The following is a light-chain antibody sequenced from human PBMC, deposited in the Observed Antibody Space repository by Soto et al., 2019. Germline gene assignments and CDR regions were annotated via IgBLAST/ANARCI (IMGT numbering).Light chain of an antibody. CDR3: LPLNTYPWT. V-gene: IGKV1-17*01. Sequence: IQMTQSPSSLSASVGDRLSIACRASQVITNDLGWYQQKPGKAPKRLIYAASTLQSGVPSRFSGSGSGTEFTLTISSLQPEDVETYYCLPLNTYPWTLGQGTKVDI. CDR1: QVITND. CDR2: AAS. J-gene: IGKJ1*01.